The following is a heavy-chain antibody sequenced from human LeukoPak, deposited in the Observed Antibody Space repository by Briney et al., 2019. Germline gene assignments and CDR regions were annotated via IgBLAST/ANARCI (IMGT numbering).Heavy chain of an antibody. CDR2: ISAYNGNT. V-gene: IGHV1-18*01. Sequence: ASVKVSCKASGYTFSNYGLNWVRQAPGQGLEWMGWISAYNGNTNYAQKLQGRVTMTTDTSTSTAYMELRSLRSDDTAVYYCARSDKLWLDYWGQGTLVTVSS. D-gene: IGHD5-18*01. CDR1: GYTFSNYG. CDR3: ARSDKLWLDY. J-gene: IGHJ4*02.